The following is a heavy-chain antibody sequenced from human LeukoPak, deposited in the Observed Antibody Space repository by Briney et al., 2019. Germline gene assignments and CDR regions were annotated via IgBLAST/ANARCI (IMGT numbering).Heavy chain of an antibody. CDR2: IYPGDSNT. D-gene: IGHD1-26*01. V-gene: IGHV5-51*03. J-gene: IGHJ4*02. Sequence: KPGESLKISCKGSGYSFTSYWIGWVRQMPGKGLEWMRIIYPGDSNTTYSPSFQGQVTISADKSISTAYLPWSSPKASDTAMYYCARLEMGAGFDYWGQGTLVTVSS. CDR1: GYSFTSYW. CDR3: ARLEMGAGFDY.